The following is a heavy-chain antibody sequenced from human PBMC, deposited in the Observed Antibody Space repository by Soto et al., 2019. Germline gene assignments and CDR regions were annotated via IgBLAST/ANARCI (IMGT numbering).Heavy chain of an antibody. Sequence: EVQLLESGGGLVQPGGSLTLSCAASGFTFTNYAMTWARQAPGKGPEWVSAISGSGDRTYYADSVKGRFTISRDNSKNTLYLQMSGLRAEDTAVYYCASWAEGSADYFDYWGQGTLVTVSS. CDR3: ASWAEGSADYFDY. J-gene: IGHJ4*02. V-gene: IGHV3-23*01. CDR1: GFTFTNYA. D-gene: IGHD2-15*01. CDR2: ISGSGDRT.